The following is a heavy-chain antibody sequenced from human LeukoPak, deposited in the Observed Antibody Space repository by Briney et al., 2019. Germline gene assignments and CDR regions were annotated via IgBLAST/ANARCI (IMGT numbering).Heavy chain of an antibody. Sequence: GGSLRLSCAASGFTFSSYSMNWVRQAPGKGLEWVSSISSSSSYIYYADSVKGRFTISRDNAKNTLYLEMNNLRAEDTAVYYCARVSGYSGYDTLDYWGQGTLVTVS. CDR2: ISSSSSYI. J-gene: IGHJ4*02. D-gene: IGHD5-12*01. CDR1: GFTFSSYS. V-gene: IGHV3-21*01. CDR3: ARVSGYSGYDTLDY.